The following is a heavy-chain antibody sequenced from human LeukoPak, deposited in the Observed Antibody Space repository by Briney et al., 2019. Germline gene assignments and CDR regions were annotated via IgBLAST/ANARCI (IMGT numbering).Heavy chain of an antibody. CDR1: GGSISSYY. V-gene: IGHV4-59*01. CDR3: AGARWLQLPLDY. J-gene: IGHJ4*02. Sequence: SETLSLTCTVSGGSISSYYWSWLRQPPGKGLEWIGYIYYSGSTNYNPSLKRRVTISVDTSKNQFSLKLRSVTAADTAVYYCAGARWLQLPLDYWGQGTLVTVSS. D-gene: IGHD5-24*01. CDR2: IYYSGST.